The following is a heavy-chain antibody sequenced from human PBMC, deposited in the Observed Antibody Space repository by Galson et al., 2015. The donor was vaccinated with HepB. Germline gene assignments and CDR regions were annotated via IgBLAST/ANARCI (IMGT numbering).Heavy chain of an antibody. CDR1: GYTFTGYY. CDR2: INPNSGGT. D-gene: IGHD6-13*01. Sequence: SVKVSCKASGYTFTGYYMHWVRQAPGQGLEWMGWINPNSGGTNYAQKFQGRVTMTRDTSISTAYMELSRLRSDDTAVYYCAREYHSSGWYYEGNFDYWGQGTLVTVSS. CDR3: AREYHSSGWYYEGNFDY. J-gene: IGHJ4*02. V-gene: IGHV1-2*02.